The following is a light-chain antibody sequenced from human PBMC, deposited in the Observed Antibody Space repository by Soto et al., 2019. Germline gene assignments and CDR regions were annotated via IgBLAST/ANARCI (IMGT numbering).Light chain of an antibody. CDR3: QQYDDWPWT. Sequence: EIILTQSPATLSVSPGERATLSCRDSQSVNSNLAWYHQKPGQTPRLLIYGASIRAAGIPASFTGSESGTEFTLSISSLQSEDFAVYYCQQYDDWPWTFGHGTKVEIK. CDR1: QSVNSN. CDR2: GAS. J-gene: IGKJ1*01. V-gene: IGKV3-15*01.